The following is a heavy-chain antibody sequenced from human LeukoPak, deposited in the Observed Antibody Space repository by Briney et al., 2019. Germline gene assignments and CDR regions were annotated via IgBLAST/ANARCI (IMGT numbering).Heavy chain of an antibody. CDR3: ARDRSYVWGSYRYTVDYFDY. D-gene: IGHD3-16*02. CDR2: INHSGST. CDR1: CGSFSGYY. Sequence: PSETLSLTCAVYCGSFSGYYWSWIRQPPGKGLEWIGEINHSGSTNYNPSLKSRVTISVDTSKNQFSLKLSSVTAADTAVYYCARDRSYVWGSYRYTVDYFDYWGQGTLVTVSS. V-gene: IGHV4-34*01. J-gene: IGHJ4*02.